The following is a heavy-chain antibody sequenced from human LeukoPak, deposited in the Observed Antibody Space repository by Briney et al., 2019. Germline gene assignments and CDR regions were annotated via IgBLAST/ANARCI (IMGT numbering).Heavy chain of an antibody. CDR1: GFTFSSYG. CDR3: VRGGYRGFDYEY. D-gene: IGHD5-12*01. J-gene: IGHJ4*02. V-gene: IGHV3-30*03. Sequence: GRSLRLSCAASGFTFSSYGMHWVRQAPGKGLEWVAVISYDGSNKYYADSVKGRFTISRDNAKSSLYLQMNSLRAEDTAVYYCVRGGYRGFDYEYWGQGTLVTVSS. CDR2: ISYDGSNK.